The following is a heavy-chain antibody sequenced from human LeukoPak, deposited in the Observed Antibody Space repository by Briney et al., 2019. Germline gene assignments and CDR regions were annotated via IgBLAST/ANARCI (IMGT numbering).Heavy chain of an antibody. CDR3: ARDPAMTFNWFDP. Sequence: GSLRLSCAASGFSVRTNYMSWVRQAPGEGLEWIASIYHSGTDYSNPSLQSRVTLSVDTSKNQFSLKVSSVTAADTAVYYCARDPAMTFNWFDPWGQGTLVTVSS. J-gene: IGHJ5*02. D-gene: IGHD2-21*02. CDR1: GFSVRTNY. V-gene: IGHV4-38-2*02. CDR2: IYHSGTD.